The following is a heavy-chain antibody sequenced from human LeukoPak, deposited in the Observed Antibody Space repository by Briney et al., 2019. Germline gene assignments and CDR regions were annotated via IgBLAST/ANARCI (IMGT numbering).Heavy chain of an antibody. Sequence: GGSLRLSCAASGFTFSSYSMNWVRQAPGKGLEWVSSISSSSSYIYYADSVKGRFTISRDNAKNSLYLQMNSLRAEDTAVYYCAREAAAYYGMDVWGQGTTVTVSS. V-gene: IGHV3-21*01. J-gene: IGHJ6*02. CDR3: AREAAAYYGMDV. D-gene: IGHD6-13*01. CDR1: GFTFSSYS. CDR2: ISSSSSYI.